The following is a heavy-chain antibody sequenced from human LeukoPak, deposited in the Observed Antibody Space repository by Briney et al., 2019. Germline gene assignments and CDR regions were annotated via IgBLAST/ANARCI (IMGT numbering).Heavy chain of an antibody. CDR3: AKYSFPTRAYFDS. V-gene: IGHV3-23*05. CDR1: GFTFSSYG. D-gene: IGHD2-21*01. J-gene: IGHJ4*02. CDR2: ISTGGST. Sequence: PGGSLRLSCAASGFTFSSYGMTWVRQAPGKGLEWVSAISTGGSTNYADSVKGRFTISRDNSKNTLYLQMNSLRAEDTAVYYCAKYSFPTRAYFDSWGQGTLVAVSP.